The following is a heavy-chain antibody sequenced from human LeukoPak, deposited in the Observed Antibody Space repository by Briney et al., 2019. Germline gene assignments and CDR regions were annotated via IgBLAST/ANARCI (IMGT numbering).Heavy chain of an antibody. Sequence: GGSLRLSCAASGFTFSSYEMNWVRQAPGKGLEWVSYISSSGSTIYYADSVKGRFTISGDNAKNSLYLQMNSLRAEDTAVYYCAREGSWYYYYYYMDVWGKGTTVTVSS. CDR2: ISSSGSTI. V-gene: IGHV3-48*03. CDR3: AREGSWYYYYYYMDV. CDR1: GFTFSSYE. J-gene: IGHJ6*03.